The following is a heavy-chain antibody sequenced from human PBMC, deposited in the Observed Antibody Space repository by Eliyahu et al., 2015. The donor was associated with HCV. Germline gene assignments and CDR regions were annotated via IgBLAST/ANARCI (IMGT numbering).Heavy chain of an antibody. Sequence: QVQLVQSGAEVKKPGASVKVSCKASGYTFTSYDINWVRQATGQGLEWMGWMNPNSGNTGYAQKFQGRVTMTRNTSISTAYMELSSLRSEDTAVYYCARVRRWELPQMGGYYYYMDVWGKGTTVTVSS. CDR2: MNPNSGNT. CDR1: GYTFTSYD. J-gene: IGHJ6*03. D-gene: IGHD1-26*01. CDR3: ARVRRWELPQMGGYYYYMDV. V-gene: IGHV1-8*01.